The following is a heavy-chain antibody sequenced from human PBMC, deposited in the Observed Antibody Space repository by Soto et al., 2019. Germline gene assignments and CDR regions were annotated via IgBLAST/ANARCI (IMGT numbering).Heavy chain of an antibody. J-gene: IGHJ4*02. V-gene: IGHV3-53*01. CDR2: IYSDGST. Sequence: EVQLVESGGGLIQPGGSLRLSCAASGFTVSSNYMSWVRKAPGKGLEWVSVIYSDGSTYYADSVKGRFTISRDHSKNTLYLHMSGLRAEDTAVYYCARVGVYGADYWGQGTLVTVSS. CDR3: ARVGVYGADY. CDR1: GFTVSSNY. D-gene: IGHD2-8*02.